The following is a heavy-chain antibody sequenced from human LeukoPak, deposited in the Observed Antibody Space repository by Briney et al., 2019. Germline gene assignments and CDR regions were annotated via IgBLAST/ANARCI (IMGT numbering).Heavy chain of an antibody. CDR1: GYTFTSYD. Sequence: ASVKVSCKASGYTFTSYDINWVRQAPGQGLEWMGWINPNSGGTNYAQKFQGRVTMTRDTSISTAYMELSRLRSDDTAVYYCATAAAGTVYYYYMDVWGKGTTVTISS. D-gene: IGHD6-13*01. V-gene: IGHV1-2*02. J-gene: IGHJ6*03. CDR3: ATAAAGTVYYYYMDV. CDR2: INPNSGGT.